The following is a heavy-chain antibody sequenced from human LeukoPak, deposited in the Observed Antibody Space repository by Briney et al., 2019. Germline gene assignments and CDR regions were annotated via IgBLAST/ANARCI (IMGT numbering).Heavy chain of an antibody. CDR1: GFTVSSNY. V-gene: IGHV3-66*01. J-gene: IGHJ4*02. D-gene: IGHD2-21*01. Sequence: GGSLRLSCAASGFTVSSNYMSWVRQAPGKGLEWVSVIYSGGSTYYADSVKGRFTISRDNSQNTLYLQMNSLKTEDTAVYYCTTEILWWYGVDYWGQGTLVTVSS. CDR2: IYSGGST. CDR3: TTEILWWYGVDY.